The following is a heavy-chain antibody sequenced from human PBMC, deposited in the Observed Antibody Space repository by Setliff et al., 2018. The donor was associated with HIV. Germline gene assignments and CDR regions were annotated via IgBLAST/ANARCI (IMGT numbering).Heavy chain of an antibody. CDR2: ILDSGST. Sequence: SQTLSLTCTVSGASISSGGYYWNWIRQLPGKGLEWIGYILDSGSTYYNPSLRGRLSMSIDTSANQFSVELTSVTAADTALYFCARVPNWGSAPFAYDVWGRGTMVTVSS. V-gene: IGHV4-31*03. D-gene: IGHD7-27*01. J-gene: IGHJ3*01. CDR3: ARVPNWGSAPFAYDV. CDR1: GASISSGGYY.